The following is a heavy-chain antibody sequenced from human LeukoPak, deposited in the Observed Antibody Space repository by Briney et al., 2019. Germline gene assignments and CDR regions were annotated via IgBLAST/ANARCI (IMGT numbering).Heavy chain of an antibody. CDR2: INHSGST. D-gene: IGHD4-17*01. CDR3: AASTVNTYFFDP. Sequence: SETLSLTCAVYGGSFSNYYWSWIRQPPGKGLEWIWEINHSGSTNYNPSLKSRVTISVDTSKNQFSLKLSSVTAADTAVYYCAASTVNTYFFDPWGQGTLVTVSS. V-gene: IGHV4-34*01. CDR1: GGSFSNYY. J-gene: IGHJ5*02.